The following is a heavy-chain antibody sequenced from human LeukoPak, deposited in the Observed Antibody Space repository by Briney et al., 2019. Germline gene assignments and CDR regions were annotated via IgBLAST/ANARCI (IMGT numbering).Heavy chain of an antibody. Sequence: GGSLRLSCAASGFTFDSYWMHWVLQAPGKGLVWVSHINTDGSNTNYADSVKGRFTISRDNAKNTLYLQMNSLRVEDTAVYYCGRGYSGSWAYWGQGTLVTVSP. D-gene: IGHD1-26*01. CDR1: GFTFDSYW. CDR2: INTDGSNT. CDR3: GRGYSGSWAY. J-gene: IGHJ4*02. V-gene: IGHV3-74*01.